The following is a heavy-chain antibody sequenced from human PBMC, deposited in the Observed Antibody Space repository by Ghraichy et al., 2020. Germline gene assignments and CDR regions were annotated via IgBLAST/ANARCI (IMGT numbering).Heavy chain of an antibody. V-gene: IGHV4-31*03. CDR1: GGSISSGGYY. CDR3: ARGRLGVWPGAFDI. J-gene: IGHJ3*02. CDR2: IYYSGST. D-gene: IGHD2-21*01. Sequence: SETLSLTCTVSGGSISSGGYYWSWIRQHPGKGLEWIGYIYYSGSTYYNPSLKSRVTISVDTSKNQFSLKLSSVTAADTAVYYCARGRLGVWPGAFDIWGQGTMVTVSS.